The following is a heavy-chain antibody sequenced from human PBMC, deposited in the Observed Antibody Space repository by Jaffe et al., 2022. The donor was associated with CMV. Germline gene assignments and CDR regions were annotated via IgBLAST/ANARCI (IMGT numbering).Heavy chain of an antibody. CDR2: ISWNSGSI. V-gene: IGHV3-9*01. D-gene: IGHD1-26*01. Sequence: EVQLVESGGGLVQPGRSLRLSCAASGFTFDDYAMHWVRQAPGKGLEWVSGISWNSGSIGYADSVKGRFTISRDNAKNSLYLQMNSLRAEDTALYYCAKGAQEPTQLPLYYFDYWGQGTLVTVSS. J-gene: IGHJ4*02. CDR3: AKGAQEPTQLPLYYFDY. CDR1: GFTFDDYA.